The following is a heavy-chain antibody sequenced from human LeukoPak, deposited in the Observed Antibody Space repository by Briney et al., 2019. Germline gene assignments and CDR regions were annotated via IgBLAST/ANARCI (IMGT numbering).Heavy chain of an antibody. D-gene: IGHD3-10*01. CDR3: ASPVGMVRGSIPYPMDV. J-gene: IGHJ6*02. Sequence: GGSLRLSCAASGFTFSSYAMHWVRQAPGKGLEWVAVISYDGSNKYYADSVKGRFTISRDNSKNTLYLQMNSLRAEDTAVYYCASPVGMVRGSIPYPMDVWRQGTTVTVSS. CDR2: ISYDGSNK. CDR1: GFTFSSYA. V-gene: IGHV3-30-3*01.